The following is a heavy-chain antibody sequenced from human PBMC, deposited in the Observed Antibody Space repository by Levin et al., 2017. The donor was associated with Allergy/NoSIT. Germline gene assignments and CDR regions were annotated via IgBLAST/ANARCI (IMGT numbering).Heavy chain of an antibody. D-gene: IGHD4-17*01. CDR3: ARGPIRVWFDP. Sequence: SQTLSLTCAVYGGSFSGYYWSWIRQPPGKGLEWIGEINHSGSTNYNPSLKSRVTISVDTSKNQFSLKLSSVTAADTAVYYRARGPIRVWFDPWGQGTLVTVSS. CDR1: GGSFSGYY. CDR2: INHSGST. J-gene: IGHJ5*02. V-gene: IGHV4-34*01.